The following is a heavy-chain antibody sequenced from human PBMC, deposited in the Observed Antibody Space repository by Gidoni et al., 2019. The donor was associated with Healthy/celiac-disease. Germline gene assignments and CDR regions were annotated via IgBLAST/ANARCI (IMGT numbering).Heavy chain of an antibody. CDR2: ISSSSSTI. J-gene: IGHJ3*02. CDR3: ARTGDSSGYYAGRDAFDI. Sequence: EVQLVESGGGLVQPGGSLRLSCAASGFTFSSYSMNWVRQAPGKGLEWVSYISSSSSTIYYADSVKGRFTISRDNAKNSLYLQMNSLRDEDTAVYYCARTGDSSGYYAGRDAFDIWSQGTMVTVSS. V-gene: IGHV3-48*02. CDR1: GFTFSSYS. D-gene: IGHD3-22*01.